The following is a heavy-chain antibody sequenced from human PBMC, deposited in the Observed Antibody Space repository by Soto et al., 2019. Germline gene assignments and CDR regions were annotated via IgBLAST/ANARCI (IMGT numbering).Heavy chain of an antibody. D-gene: IGHD3-10*01. CDR2: TDLMDSYT. Sequence: VESLDSSGTGCVCIFTSYSISWQRQMRGKERWWMGRTDLMDSYTHYQPPLQGDVTISDATSTRSAYLQWSSLWASATAMYYCARLELWFGELCLGYGMDVWGQGTTVTVS. CDR1: VCIFTSYS. V-gene: IGHV5-10-1*01. CDR3: ARLELWFGELCLGYGMDV. J-gene: IGHJ6*02.